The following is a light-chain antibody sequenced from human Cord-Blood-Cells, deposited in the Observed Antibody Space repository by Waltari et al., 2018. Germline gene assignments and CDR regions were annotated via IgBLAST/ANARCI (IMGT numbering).Light chain of an antibody. CDR2: GKT. V-gene: IGLV3-19*01. CDR3: NSRDSSGNRV. J-gene: IGLJ3*02. Sequence: SSELTQDPAVSVALGQTVRITCQGDSLRSYYASWYQQKPGKAPVLVIYGKTNRPSGIPDRFSGSSSGNTASLTITGAQAEDEADYYCNSRDSSGNRVFGGGTKLTVL. CDR1: SLRSYY.